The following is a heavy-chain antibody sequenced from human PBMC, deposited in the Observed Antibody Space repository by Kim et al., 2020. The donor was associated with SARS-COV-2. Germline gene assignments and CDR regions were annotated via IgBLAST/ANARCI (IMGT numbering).Heavy chain of an antibody. Sequence: SVKGRFPISRDHTKDTRYLQMNSLSAEDTAVYYCAVDGDYDSSDGYFDYWGQGTLVTVSS. D-gene: IGHD3-22*01. CDR3: AVDGDYDSSDGYFDY. V-gene: IGHV3-30*03. J-gene: IGHJ4*02.